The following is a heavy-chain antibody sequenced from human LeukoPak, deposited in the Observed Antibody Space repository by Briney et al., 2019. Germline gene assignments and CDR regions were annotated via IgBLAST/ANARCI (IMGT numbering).Heavy chain of an antibody. Sequence: SETLSLTCTVSGGSISSYYWSWIRQPPGKGLEWIGYIYYTGSTNYNPSLKSRVTISVDTSKNQFSLKLTSVTAADTAVYYCARKYCSSTSCHAIFDYWGQGTLVTVSS. J-gene: IGHJ4*02. V-gene: IGHV4-59*08. CDR1: GGSISSYY. CDR2: IYYTGST. D-gene: IGHD2-2*01. CDR3: ARKYCSSTSCHAIFDY.